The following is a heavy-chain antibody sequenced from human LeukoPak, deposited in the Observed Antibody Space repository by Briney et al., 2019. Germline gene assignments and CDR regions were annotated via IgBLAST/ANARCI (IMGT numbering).Heavy chain of an antibody. CDR3: ARDKIRGYYDNNGYPLDY. CDR1: GFLFSSYG. CDR2: IWYDGSNK. V-gene: IGHV3-33*01. D-gene: IGHD3-22*01. J-gene: IGHJ4*02. Sequence: PGRSLRLSCAASGFLFSSYGMHWVRQAPGKGLEWVAFIWYDGSNKYYADSVKGRFTISRDNSKNTLYLQMNSLRAEDTAVYYCARDKIRGYYDNNGYPLDYWGQGTLVTVSS.